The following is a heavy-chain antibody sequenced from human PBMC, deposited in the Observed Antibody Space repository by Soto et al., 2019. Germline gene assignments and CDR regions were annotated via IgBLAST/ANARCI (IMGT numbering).Heavy chain of an antibody. Sequence: EVQLLESGGGLVQPGGSLRLSCAASGFTFSIYPMSWVRQTPEKGLEWVLTIGITGGDTYYADSVRGRSTISRDDPKNTLYLQMSSQRAEESAVYYCAKSRVDSGRGYFDLWGRGTLVTVSS. D-gene: IGHD6-25*01. CDR2: IGITGGDT. CDR3: AKSRVDSGRGYFDL. CDR1: GFTFSIYP. V-gene: IGHV3-23*01. J-gene: IGHJ2*01.